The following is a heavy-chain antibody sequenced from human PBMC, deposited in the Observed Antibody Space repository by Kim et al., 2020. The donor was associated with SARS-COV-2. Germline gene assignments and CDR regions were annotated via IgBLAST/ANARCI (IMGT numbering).Heavy chain of an antibody. Sequence: SDTRYSPSFQGQVTVSVDKSISTAYLQWSSLKASDTAMYYCALTGNYSDYWGQGTLVTVSS. V-gene: IGHV5-51*01. D-gene: IGHD3-10*01. J-gene: IGHJ4*02. CDR2: SDT. CDR3: ALTGNYSDY.